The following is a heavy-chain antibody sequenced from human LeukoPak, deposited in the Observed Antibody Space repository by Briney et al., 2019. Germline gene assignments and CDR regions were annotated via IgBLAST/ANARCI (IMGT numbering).Heavy chain of an antibody. CDR2: IRSKANNYAT. Sequence: GGSLRLSCAASGFTFSGSAMHWVRQAPGKGLEWVGRIRSKANNYATAYAASVKGRFTISRDDSKNTAYLQVNSPKTEDTAVYYCITRYQLGGNYHEYWGQGTLVTVSS. CDR3: ITRYQLGGNYHEY. D-gene: IGHD1-26*01. V-gene: IGHV3-73*01. J-gene: IGHJ4*02. CDR1: GFTFSGSA.